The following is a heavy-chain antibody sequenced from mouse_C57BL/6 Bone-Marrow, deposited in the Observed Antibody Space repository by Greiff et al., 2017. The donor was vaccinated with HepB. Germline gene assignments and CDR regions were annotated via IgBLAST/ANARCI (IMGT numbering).Heavy chain of an antibody. V-gene: IGHV1-72*01. J-gene: IGHJ3*01. Sequence: QVQLQQPGAELVQPWASVKLSCTASGYTFTSYWMHWVKQRPGRGLEWIGRIDPNSGGTKYNEKFKSKATLTVDKPSSTAYMQLSSLTSEDAAVYYCGRGGLWGFAYWGQGTLVTVSA. CDR1: GYTFTSYW. D-gene: IGHD1-1*02. CDR3: GRGGLWGFAY. CDR2: IDPNSGGT.